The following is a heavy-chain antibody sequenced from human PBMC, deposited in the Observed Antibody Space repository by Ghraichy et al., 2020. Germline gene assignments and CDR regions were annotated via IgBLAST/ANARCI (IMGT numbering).Heavy chain of an antibody. CDR3: ARYGSWGYWFDP. CDR2: IYYSGST. V-gene: IGHV4-61*01. J-gene: IGHJ5*02. D-gene: IGHD6-13*01. CDR1: GGSVSSGSYY. Sequence: SETLSLTCTVSGGSVSSGSYYWSWIRQPPGKGLEWIGYIYYSGSTNYNPSLKSPVTISVDTSKNQFSLKLSSVTAADTAGYYCARYGSWGYWFDPWGQGTLVTVSS.